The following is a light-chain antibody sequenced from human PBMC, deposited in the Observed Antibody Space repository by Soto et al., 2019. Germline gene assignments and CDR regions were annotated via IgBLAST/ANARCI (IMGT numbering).Light chain of an antibody. CDR3: QQGYTTRWT. CDR2: ATS. V-gene: IGKV1-39*01. J-gene: IGKJ1*01. Sequence: DLQMTQSPTSLSASVGDRVTITCRASQNIRSYLNWYQQIPGKAPNLLIYATSILQTGVPSRFSGSGTGPDFTLTINGLQPEDFATYYCQQGYTTRWTFGQGTKVEIK. CDR1: QNIRSY.